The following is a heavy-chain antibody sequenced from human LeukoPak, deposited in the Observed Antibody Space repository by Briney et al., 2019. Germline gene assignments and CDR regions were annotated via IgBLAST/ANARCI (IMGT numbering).Heavy chain of an antibody. CDR3: ARDFLGWNYCLDY. CDR1: GFTFSSYG. Sequence: GGSLRLSCVAPGFTFSSYGMHWVRQAPGKGLEWVAIIWYDGNNQYYSESVKGRFTISKDNSKNTVYLQMNSLRAEDTAVYYCARDFLGWNYCLDYWGQGTLVTVSS. V-gene: IGHV3-33*01. CDR2: IWYDGNNQ. D-gene: IGHD1-7*01. J-gene: IGHJ4*02.